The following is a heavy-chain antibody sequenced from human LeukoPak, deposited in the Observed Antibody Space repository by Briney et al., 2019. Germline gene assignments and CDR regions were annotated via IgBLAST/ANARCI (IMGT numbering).Heavy chain of an antibody. CDR3: ARGGDYGDLRYFDY. J-gene: IGHJ4*02. V-gene: IGHV4-39*07. D-gene: IGHD4-17*01. CDR1: GGSITSSSYY. Sequence: SETLSLTCTVSGGSITSSSYYWGWIRQPPGKGLEWIGSICHSGNTYNNPSLRSRVTISVDTSKNQFSLKLNSVTAADTAVYYCARGGDYGDLRYFDYWGQGTLVTVSS. CDR2: ICHSGNT.